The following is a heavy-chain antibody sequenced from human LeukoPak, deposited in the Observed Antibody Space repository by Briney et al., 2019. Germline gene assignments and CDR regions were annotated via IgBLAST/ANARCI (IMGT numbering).Heavy chain of an antibody. CDR3: ARRGYCGSGSCDYGY. CDR2: INPNSGGT. V-gene: IGHV1-2*02. D-gene: IGHD2-15*01. J-gene: IGHJ4*02. Sequence: ASVKVSCKASGYTFTGYYMHWVRQAPGQGLEWMGWINPNSGGTNYAQKFQGRVTMTRDTSISTAYMELSTLRSDDAAVYYCARRGYCGSGSCDYGYWGQGTLVTVSS. CDR1: GYTFTGYY.